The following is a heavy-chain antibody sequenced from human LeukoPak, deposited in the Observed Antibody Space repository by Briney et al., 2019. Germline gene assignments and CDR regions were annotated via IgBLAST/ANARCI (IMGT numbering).Heavy chain of an antibody. D-gene: IGHD1-7*01. CDR1: GGSFSGYY. Sequence: KSSETLSLTCGVYGGSFSGYYWSWIRQPPGKGLEWIGEINRSGSTNYNPSLKSRVTISVDTSKNQFSLKLSSVTAADTAVYYCAVPGDTQKNWNLLNYYYYMDVWGKGTTVTVSS. J-gene: IGHJ6*03. CDR3: AVPGDTQKNWNLLNYYYYMDV. V-gene: IGHV4-34*01. CDR2: INRSGST.